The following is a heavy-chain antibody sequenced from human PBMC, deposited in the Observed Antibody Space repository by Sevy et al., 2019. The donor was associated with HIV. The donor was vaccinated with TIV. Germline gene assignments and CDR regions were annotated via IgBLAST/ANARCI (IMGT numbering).Heavy chain of an antibody. CDR1: GFTFSSYS. D-gene: IGHD3-10*01. CDR3: AGGEGRYGSGSFDY. CDR2: ISSSSSTI. J-gene: IGHJ4*02. Sequence: GGSLRLSCAASGFTFSSYSMNWVRQAPGKGLEWVSYISSSSSTIFFTDSVKGRFTISRDNVKNSLFLQMNSLRDEDTAVYYGAGGEGRYGSGSFDYWGQGTRVTVSS. V-gene: IGHV3-48*02.